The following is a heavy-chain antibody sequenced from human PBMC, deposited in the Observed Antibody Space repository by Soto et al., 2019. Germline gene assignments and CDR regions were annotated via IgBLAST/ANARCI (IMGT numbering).Heavy chain of an antibody. J-gene: IGHJ6*02. V-gene: IGHV4-59*01. D-gene: IGHD3-3*01. CDR1: GGSISSYY. CDR3: ARDSGYYDFWSGYGPSHYYYYYGMDV. Sequence: PSETLSLTCTVSGGSISSYYWSWIQQPPGKGLEWIGYIYYSGSTNYNPSLKSRVTISVDTSKNQFSLKLSSVTAADTAVYYCARDSGYYDFWSGYGPSHYYYYYGMDVWGQGTTVTVSS. CDR2: IYYSGST.